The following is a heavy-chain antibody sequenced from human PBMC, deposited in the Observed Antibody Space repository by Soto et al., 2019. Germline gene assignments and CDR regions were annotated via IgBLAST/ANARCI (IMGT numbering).Heavy chain of an antibody. V-gene: IGHV4-30-2*01. D-gene: IGHD6-6*01. Sequence: QLQLQESGSGLVKPSQTLSLTCAVSGGSISSGGYSWGWIRQPPGKGLEWIGYIYHSGSTYYNPSLKSRVTISVDRSKNQFSLKLSSVSVADAAVYYCARDSIAARRGIDYWGQGTLVTVSS. CDR3: ARDSIAARRGIDY. J-gene: IGHJ4*02. CDR1: GGSISSGGYS. CDR2: IYHSGST.